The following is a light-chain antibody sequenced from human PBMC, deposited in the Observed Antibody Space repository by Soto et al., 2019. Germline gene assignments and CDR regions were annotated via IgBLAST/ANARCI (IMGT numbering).Light chain of an antibody. CDR2: AAS. CDR3: EHYAYAPLS. V-gene: IGKV3-20*01. J-gene: IGKJ4*01. CDR1: QSVPSNS. Sequence: IVLTQSPGTLSVSPGERATLSCRASQSVPSNSLAWYQQKPGQAPCLLISAASSRATGIPDRFSGSGSGTDFTLAIDRVEAEDIAIYCGEHYAYAPLSFGGGTKVQI.